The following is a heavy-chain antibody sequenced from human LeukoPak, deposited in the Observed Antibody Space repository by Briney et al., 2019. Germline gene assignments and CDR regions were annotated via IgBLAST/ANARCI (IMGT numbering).Heavy chain of an antibody. J-gene: IGHJ4*02. Sequence: PGRSLRLSCAASGFTFSSYAMHWVRQAPGKGLESVAVISYDGSNKYYADSVKGRFTISRDNAKNSLYLQMNSLRAEDTAVYYCARDRGYSSGWGQGTLVTVSS. CDR1: GFTFSSYA. D-gene: IGHD6-19*01. CDR3: ARDRGYSSG. V-gene: IGHV3-30-3*01. CDR2: ISYDGSNK.